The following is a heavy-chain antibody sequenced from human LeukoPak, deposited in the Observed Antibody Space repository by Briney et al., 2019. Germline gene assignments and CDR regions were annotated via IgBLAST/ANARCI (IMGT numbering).Heavy chain of an antibody. V-gene: IGHV3-7*01. D-gene: IGHD3-3*01. CDR1: GFTFSSYW. Sequence: SGGSLRLSCAASGFTFSSYWMSWVRQAPGKGLEWVANIKQDGSEKYYVDSVKGRFTISRDNAKNSLYLQMDSLRAEDTAVYCCASPDFWSGHNYWGQGTLVTVSS. CDR3: ASPDFWSGHNY. J-gene: IGHJ4*02. CDR2: IKQDGSEK.